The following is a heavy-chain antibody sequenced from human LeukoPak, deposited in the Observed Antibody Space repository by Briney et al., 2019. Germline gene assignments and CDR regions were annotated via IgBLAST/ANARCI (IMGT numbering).Heavy chain of an antibody. Sequence: SETLSLTCTVSGGSISSYYWSWSRQPPGKGLEWIGYIYTSGSTNYNPSLKSRVTISVDTSKNQFSLKLSSVTAADTAVYYCARDRVLYYGSGSYPDYWGQGTLVTVSS. V-gene: IGHV4-4*09. D-gene: IGHD3-10*01. CDR1: GGSISSYY. CDR2: IYTSGST. J-gene: IGHJ4*02. CDR3: ARDRVLYYGSGSYPDY.